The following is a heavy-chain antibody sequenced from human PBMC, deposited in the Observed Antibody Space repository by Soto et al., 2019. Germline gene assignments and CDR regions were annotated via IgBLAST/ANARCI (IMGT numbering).Heavy chain of an antibody. Sequence: GGSLTLSCAASGLTFSSSSMNWVRGAPGEGLEWVSYISSSSSTIYYADSVKGRFTISRDNAKNSLYLQMNSLRDEDTAVYYCARDIMSQYYYYYGMDVWGQGTTVTVSS. V-gene: IGHV3-48*02. CDR2: ISSSSSTI. J-gene: IGHJ6*02. CDR1: GLTFSSSS. CDR3: ARDIMSQYYYYYGMDV. D-gene: IGHD3-16*01.